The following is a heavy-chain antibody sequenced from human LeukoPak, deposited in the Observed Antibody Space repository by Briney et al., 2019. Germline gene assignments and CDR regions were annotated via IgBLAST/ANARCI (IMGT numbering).Heavy chain of an antibody. CDR1: GFTFDDYA. CDR3: AKALYYYDRSGYYGY. V-gene: IGHV3-9*01. CDR2: ISWNSGSI. J-gene: IGHJ4*02. D-gene: IGHD3-22*01. Sequence: GGSLRLSCAASGFTFDDYAMHWVRQAPGKGLEWVSGISWNSGSIGYADSVKGRFTISRDNAKNSLYLQMNSLRAEDTALYYCAKALYYYDRSGYYGYWGQGTLVTVSS.